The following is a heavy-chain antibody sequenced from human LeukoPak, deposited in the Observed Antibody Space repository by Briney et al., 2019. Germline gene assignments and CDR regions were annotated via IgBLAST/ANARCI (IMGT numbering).Heavy chain of an antibody. CDR1: GGSLSGYY. V-gene: IGHV4-34*01. CDR3: ARLSVSMFGVVRNWFDP. CDR2: INHRGTT. D-gene: IGHD3-3*01. Sequence: SETLSLTCAVYGGSLSGYYWSWIRQPPGKGLEWLGEINHRGTTKYNPFLMSRVAISLDTSNNQFSLRMNPVTAADTAVYYCARLSVSMFGVVRNWFDPWGQGTLVTVSS. J-gene: IGHJ5*02.